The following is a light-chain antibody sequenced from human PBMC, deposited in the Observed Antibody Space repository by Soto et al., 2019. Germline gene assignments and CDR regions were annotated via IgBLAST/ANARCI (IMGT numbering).Light chain of an antibody. V-gene: IGKV1-9*01. J-gene: IGKJ4*01. Sequence: DIQLTQSPSVLSASVGDTVTITCRASQGITSYLAWYQQKPGKAPKLLIYAASALQTGVSSRFSGSGYGTDFALTISNLQPEDFATYFCQQLYSYPLTFGGGTTVEF. CDR1: QGITSY. CDR3: QQLYSYPLT. CDR2: AAS.